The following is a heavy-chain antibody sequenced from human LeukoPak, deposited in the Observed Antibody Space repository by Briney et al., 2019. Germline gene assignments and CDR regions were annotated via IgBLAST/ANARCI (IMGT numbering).Heavy chain of an antibody. J-gene: IGHJ5*02. V-gene: IGHV3-21*03. CDR2: ISSTNGHT. CDR3: ARDRDSSGLYGGAYL. CDR1: GFSFSFSN. D-gene: IGHD6-19*01. Sequence: PGGSLRLSCAASGFSFSFSNMNWVRQAPGKGLEWVSYISSTNGHTYYADSVNGRFTISRDTAKNSLYLQMNSLSVEETAIYFCARDRDSSGLYGGAYLWGQGVLVTVSA.